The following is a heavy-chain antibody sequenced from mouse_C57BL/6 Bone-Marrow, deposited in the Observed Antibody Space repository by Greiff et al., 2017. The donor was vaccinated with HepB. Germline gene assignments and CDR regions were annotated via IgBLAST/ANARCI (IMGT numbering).Heavy chain of an antibody. D-gene: IGHD2-4*01. CDR1: GYTFTDYY. Sequence: QVQLKQSGAELVRPGASVKLSCKASGYTFTDYYINWVKQRPGQGLEWIARIYPGSGNTYYNEKFKGKATLTAEKSSSTAYMQLSSLTSEDSAVYFCARGIYYDYDEAWFAYWGQGTLVTVSA. V-gene: IGHV1-76*01. J-gene: IGHJ3*01. CDR3: ARGIYYDYDEAWFAY. CDR2: IYPGSGNT.